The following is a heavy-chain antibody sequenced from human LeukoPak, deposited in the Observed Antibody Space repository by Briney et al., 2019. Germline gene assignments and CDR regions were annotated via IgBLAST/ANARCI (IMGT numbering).Heavy chain of an antibody. CDR1: GGTFSSYA. CDR2: IIPIFGTA. Sequence: ASVTVSCKASGGTFSSYAISWVRQAPGQGLEWMGGIIPIFGTANYAQKFQGRVTITADKSTSTAYMELSSLRSEDTAVYYCASSGYCSSTSCRTFDYWGQGTLVTVSS. CDR3: ASSGYCSSTSCRTFDY. D-gene: IGHD2-2*01. V-gene: IGHV1-69*06. J-gene: IGHJ4*02.